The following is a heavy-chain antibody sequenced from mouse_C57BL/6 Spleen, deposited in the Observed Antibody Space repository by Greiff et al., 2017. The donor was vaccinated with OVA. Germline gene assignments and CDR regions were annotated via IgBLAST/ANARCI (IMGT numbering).Heavy chain of an antibody. CDR3: ARSPRGYFDY. CDR2: INPGSGGT. J-gene: IGHJ2*01. V-gene: IGHV1-54*01. CDR1: GYAFTNYL. Sequence: QVQLQQSGAELVRPGTSVKVSCKASGYAFTNYLIEWVKQRPGQGLEWIGVINPGSGGTTYNEKFKGKATLTVDKSSSTAYMQLSSLTSEDSAVYFCARSPRGYFDYWGQGTTLTVSS.